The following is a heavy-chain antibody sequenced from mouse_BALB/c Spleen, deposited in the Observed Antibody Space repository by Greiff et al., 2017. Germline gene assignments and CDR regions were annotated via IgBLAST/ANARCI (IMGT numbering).Heavy chain of an antibody. J-gene: IGHJ3*01. CDR2: INPSNGGT. CDR3: TRRGMAYGYEAWFAY. Sequence: QVQLQQPGAELVKPGASVKLSCKASGYTFTSYYMYWVKQRPGQGLEWIGGINPSNGGTNFNEKFKSKATLTVDKSSSTAYMQLSSLTSEDSAVYYCTRRGMAYGYEAWFAYWGQGTLVTVSA. CDR1: GYTFTSYY. D-gene: IGHD2-2*01. V-gene: IGHV1S81*02.